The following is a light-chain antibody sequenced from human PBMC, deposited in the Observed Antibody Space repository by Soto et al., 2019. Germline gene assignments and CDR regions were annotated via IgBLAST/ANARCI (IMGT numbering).Light chain of an antibody. CDR1: QSISNW. J-gene: IGKJ2*01. V-gene: IGKV1-5*03. CDR3: QQYNDFQYT. CDR2: KAT. Sequence: DIQMTQSPSTLSASVGERVTITCRASQSISNWLAWYQHKPGKAPKLLIYKATNLQSGVPSRFSGSGSGTDFSLTISSLQPVDSATYFCQQYNDFQYTFGPGTKVDIK.